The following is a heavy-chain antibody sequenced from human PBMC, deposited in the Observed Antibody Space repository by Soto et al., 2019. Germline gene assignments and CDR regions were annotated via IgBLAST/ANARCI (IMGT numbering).Heavy chain of an antibody. Sequence: PSETLSLTCAVYGGSFHGYYWSWIRQPPGEGLEWIGEINHSGSTYYNPSLKSRVTISVDTSKNQFSLKLSSVTAADTAVYYCARAPYCSSTSCYIWDDYWGQGTLVTVSS. CDR2: INHSGST. V-gene: IGHV4-34*01. CDR1: GGSFHGYY. J-gene: IGHJ4*02. D-gene: IGHD2-2*02. CDR3: ARAPYCSSTSCYIWDDY.